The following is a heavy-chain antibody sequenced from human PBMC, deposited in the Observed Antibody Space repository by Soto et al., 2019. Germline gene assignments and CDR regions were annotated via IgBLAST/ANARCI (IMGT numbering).Heavy chain of an antibody. CDR3: AGDTGTTSSPWFDP. Sequence: SETLSLTCAVYGGSFSGYYWSWIRQPPGKGLEWIGEINHSGSTNYNPSLKSRVTISIDTSKNQFSLKLSSVTAADTAVYYCAGDTGTTSSPWFDPWGQGTLVTVSS. V-gene: IGHV4-34*01. J-gene: IGHJ5*02. CDR2: INHSGST. D-gene: IGHD1-1*01. CDR1: GGSFSGYY.